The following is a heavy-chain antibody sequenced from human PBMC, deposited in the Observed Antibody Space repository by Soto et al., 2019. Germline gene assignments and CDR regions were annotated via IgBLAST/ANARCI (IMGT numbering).Heavy chain of an antibody. CDR1: GGSISSYY. V-gene: IGHV4-59*01. J-gene: IGHJ4*02. CDR2: IYYSGST. D-gene: IGHD2-2*01. CDR3: ARVSPGDCSSTSCAYYFDY. Sequence: SETLSLTCTVSGGSISSYYWSWIRQPPGKGLEWIGYIYYSGSTNYNPSLKSRVTISVDTSKNQFSLKLSSVTAADTAVYYCARVSPGDCSSTSCAYYFDYWGQGTLVTVSS.